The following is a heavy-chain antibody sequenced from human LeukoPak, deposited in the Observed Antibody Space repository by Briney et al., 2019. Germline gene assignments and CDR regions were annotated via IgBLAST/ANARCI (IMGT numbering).Heavy chain of an antibody. J-gene: IGHJ5*02. V-gene: IGHV4-59*01. CDR2: IYYSGST. CDR3: ARVNFLGHGDNWFDP. CDR1: GGSFSGYY. D-gene: IGHD3-3*01. Sequence: LGTLSLTCAVYGGSFSGYYWSWIRQPPGKGLEWIGYIYYSGSTNYNPSLKSRVTISVDTSKNQFSLKLSSVTAADTAVYYCARVNFLGHGDNWFDPWGQGTLVTVSS.